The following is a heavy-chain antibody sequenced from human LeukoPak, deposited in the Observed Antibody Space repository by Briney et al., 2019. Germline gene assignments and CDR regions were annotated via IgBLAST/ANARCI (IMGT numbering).Heavy chain of an antibody. CDR1: GFTFSSYW. Sequence: GGSLRLSCAASGFTFSSYWMSWVRQAPGKGLEWVANIKQDGSQKYYVDSVKGRFTISRDNSKNTLYLQMDSLRTEDTAVYYCAKGGTWSDYWGQGTLVTVSS. J-gene: IGHJ4*02. V-gene: IGHV3-7*01. CDR2: IKQDGSQK. D-gene: IGHD6-13*01. CDR3: AKGGTWSDY.